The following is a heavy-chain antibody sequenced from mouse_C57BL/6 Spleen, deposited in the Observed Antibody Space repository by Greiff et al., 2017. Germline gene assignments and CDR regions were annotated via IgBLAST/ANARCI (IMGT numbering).Heavy chain of an antibody. J-gene: IGHJ4*01. CDR2: IDPSDSET. D-gene: IGHD2-4*01. Sequence: VQLQQPGAELVRPGSSVKLSCKASGYTFTSYWMHWVKQRPIQGLEWIGNIDPSDSETHYNQKFKDKATLTADKSSSTAYMQLSSLTSEDSAVYYCARSGMADYDVSYYAMGYWGQGTSVTVSS. CDR1: GYTFTSYW. CDR3: ARSGMADYDVSYYAMGY. V-gene: IGHV1-52*01.